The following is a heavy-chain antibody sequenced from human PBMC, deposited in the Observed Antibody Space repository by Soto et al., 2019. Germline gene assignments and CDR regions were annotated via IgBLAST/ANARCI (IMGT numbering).Heavy chain of an antibody. D-gene: IGHD2-2*01. Sequence: QVQLVQSGAEVKKPGSSVKVSCKASGGPFGSYAFSWVRPAPGQGLEWMGGIIPVSGAAHDAQKFQGRVTITADESTSTAYMELSSLSSQDAAVYYCATALGCRSTSCTLDYWGQGTRVIVSS. CDR3: ATALGCRSTSCTLDY. J-gene: IGHJ4*02. V-gene: IGHV1-69*01. CDR2: IIPVSGAA. CDR1: GGPFGSYA.